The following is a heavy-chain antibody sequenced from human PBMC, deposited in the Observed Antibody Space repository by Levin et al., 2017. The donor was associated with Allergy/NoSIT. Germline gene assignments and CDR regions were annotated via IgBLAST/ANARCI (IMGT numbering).Heavy chain of an antibody. D-gene: IGHD4/OR15-4a*01. V-gene: IGHV1-69*06. Sequence: VASVKVSCKASGGTFSSYAISWVRQAPGQGLEWMGGIIPIFGTANYAQKFQGRVTITADKSTSTAYMELSSLRSEDTAVYYCAREGFMDGAVDYWGQGTLVTVSS. CDR2: IIPIFGTA. CDR1: GGTFSSYA. J-gene: IGHJ4*02. CDR3: AREGFMDGAVDY.